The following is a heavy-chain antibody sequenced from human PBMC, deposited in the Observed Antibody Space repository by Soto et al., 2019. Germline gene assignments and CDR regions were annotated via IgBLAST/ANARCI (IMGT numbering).Heavy chain of an antibody. D-gene: IGHD3-22*01. CDR1: GFTFSTYA. V-gene: IGHV3-23*01. J-gene: IGHJ4*02. Sequence: GGSLRLSCAASGFTFSTYAMSWVRQAPGKGLEWVSAISRDGFDIYYADSVKGRFTISRDNSKNTLYLQMNSLRAEDTAMYYCAKDAPYYYDSSGYSGPFDYWGQGTLVTVSS. CDR3: AKDAPYYYDSSGYSGPFDY. CDR2: ISRDGFDI.